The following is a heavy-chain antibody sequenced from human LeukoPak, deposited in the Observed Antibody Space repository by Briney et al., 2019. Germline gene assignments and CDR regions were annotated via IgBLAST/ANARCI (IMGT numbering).Heavy chain of an antibody. Sequence: GGSLRLSCAASGFTFSSYGMSWVRQAPGEGLEWVSAISGSGGSTYYADSVKGRFTISRDNSKNTLYLQMNSLRAEDTAVYYCAKDLDSSGYYYSEGNWFDPWGQGTLVTVSS. J-gene: IGHJ5*02. V-gene: IGHV3-23*01. CDR3: AKDLDSSGYYYSEGNWFDP. D-gene: IGHD3-22*01. CDR1: GFTFSSYG. CDR2: ISGSGGST.